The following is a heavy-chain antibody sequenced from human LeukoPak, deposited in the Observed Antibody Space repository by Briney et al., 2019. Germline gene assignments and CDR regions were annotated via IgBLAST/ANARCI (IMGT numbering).Heavy chain of an antibody. CDR1: GFTFSNAW. Sequence: GGSLRLSCAASGFTFSNAWMSWVRQAPGKGLEWVGRIKSKTDGGTTDYAAPVKGRFTISRDDSKNTLHLQMNSLKTEDTAVYYCTTFGYYYYYYMDVWGKGTTVTVSS. V-gene: IGHV3-15*01. CDR3: TTFGYYYYYYMDV. D-gene: IGHD3-3*01. CDR2: IKSKTDGGTT. J-gene: IGHJ6*03.